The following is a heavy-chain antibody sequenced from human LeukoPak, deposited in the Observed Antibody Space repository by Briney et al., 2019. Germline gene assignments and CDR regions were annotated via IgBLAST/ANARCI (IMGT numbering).Heavy chain of an antibody. CDR3: ARALGGNSYGNY. CDR2: ISSSSSTI. CDR1: GFTFSSYS. Sequence: AGGSLRLSCAASGFTFSSYSMNWVRQAPGKGLEWVSHISSSSSTIYYADSVKGRFTISRDNAKNSLYLQMNSLRAEDTAVYYCARALGGNSYGNYWGQGTLVTVSS. J-gene: IGHJ4*02. V-gene: IGHV3-48*01. D-gene: IGHD5-18*01.